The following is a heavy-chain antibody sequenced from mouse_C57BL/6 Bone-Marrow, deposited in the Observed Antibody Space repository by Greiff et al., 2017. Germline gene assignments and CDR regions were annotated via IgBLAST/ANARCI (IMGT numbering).Heavy chain of an antibody. J-gene: IGHJ4*01. Sequence: VMLVESGGGLVQPNRSLKLSCAASGFTFNTYAMHWVRQAPEKGLEWVALIRSKSINYATYYADSVKDRFTISRDDSQIMVNLQMNNRKTEHTSMYDWVIARYYAMDYWGQGTSVTVSS. V-gene: IGHV10-3*01. CDR1: GFTFNTYA. CDR3: VIARYYAMDY. CDR2: IRSKSINYAT.